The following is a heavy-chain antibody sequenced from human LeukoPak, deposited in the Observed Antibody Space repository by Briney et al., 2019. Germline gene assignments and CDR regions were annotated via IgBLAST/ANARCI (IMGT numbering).Heavy chain of an antibody. D-gene: IGHD2-2*01. CDR3: ARSLGDCSSTSCYLDWSTENWFDP. CDR2: IYNSGST. CDR1: GGSISSYS. Sequence: SETLSLTCTVSGGSISSYSWSWIRQPPGKGLEWIGYIYNSGSTNYNPSLKSRVTISVDTSKNQFSLKLSSVTAADTAVYYCARSLGDCSSTSCYLDWSTENWFDPWGQGTLVTVSS. J-gene: IGHJ5*02. V-gene: IGHV4-59*01.